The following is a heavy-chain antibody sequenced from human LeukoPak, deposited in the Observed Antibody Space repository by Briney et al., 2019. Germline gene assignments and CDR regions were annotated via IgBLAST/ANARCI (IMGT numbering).Heavy chain of an antibody. J-gene: IGHJ4*02. CDR1: GFTFSGSG. V-gene: IGHV3-23*01. D-gene: IGHD2-15*01. Sequence: GGSLRLSCAASGFTFSGSGMRWVRQAPGKGLEWVSAISGSGGSTYYADSVKGRFTISRDNAKNTLYLQMNSLRAEDAAVYYCARGPYCSGGSCYLYYFDYWGQGTLVTVSS. CDR2: ISGSGGST. CDR3: ARGPYCSGGSCYLYYFDY.